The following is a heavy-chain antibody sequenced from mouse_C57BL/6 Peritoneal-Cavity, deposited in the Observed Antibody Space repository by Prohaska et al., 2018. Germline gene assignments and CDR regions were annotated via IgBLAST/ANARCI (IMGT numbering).Heavy chain of an antibody. D-gene: IGHD1-1*01. Sequence: EVQLLETGGGLVQPGGSRGLSCEGSGFTFSGFWMSWVRQTTGKTMEWIVDINSEGIAINYVPSIKDRSTICRDSDKSTLYREMSKVRSEDTATYCGMRYGSSYWYFDVWGTGTTVTVSS. J-gene: IGHJ1*03. V-gene: IGHV11-2*01. CDR2: INSEGIAI. CDR3: MRYGSSYWYFDV. CDR1: GFTFSGFW.